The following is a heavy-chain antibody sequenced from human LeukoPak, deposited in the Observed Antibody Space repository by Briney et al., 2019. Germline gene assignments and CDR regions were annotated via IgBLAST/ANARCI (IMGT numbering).Heavy chain of an antibody. Sequence: ASVKVSCKASGYTFATYAMHWVRQAPGQRLEWVGWSNAGNGNTKYSQEFQGRVTITRDTSASTAYMELSSLRSEDMAVYYCVREAPFGAFDIWGQGTMVTVSP. CDR3: VREAPFGAFDI. CDR1: GYTFATYA. V-gene: IGHV1-3*02. J-gene: IGHJ3*02. CDR2: SNAGNGNT. D-gene: IGHD2/OR15-2a*01.